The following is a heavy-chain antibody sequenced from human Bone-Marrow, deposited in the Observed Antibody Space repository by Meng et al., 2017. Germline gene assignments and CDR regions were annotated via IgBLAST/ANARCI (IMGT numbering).Heavy chain of an antibody. CDR1: GFTFSSYG. V-gene: IGHV3-7*01. J-gene: IGHJ4*02. CDR2: IRQDGSEK. CDR3: ASRAGYFDY. Sequence: VRLGEAGGGGVQPGRSLRLSCAASGFTFSSYGMHWVRQAPGKGLEWVANIRQDGSEKYYVDSVKGRFTISRDNAKNSLYLQMNSLRAEDTAVYYCASRAGYFDYWGQGTLVTVSS. D-gene: IGHD6-19*01.